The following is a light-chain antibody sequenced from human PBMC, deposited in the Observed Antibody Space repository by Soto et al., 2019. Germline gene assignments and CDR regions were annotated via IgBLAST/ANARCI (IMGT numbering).Light chain of an antibody. V-gene: IGKV3-20*01. J-gene: IGKJ2*01. Sequence: EIVLTQSPVTLSLSPGERATLSCRASRSFASSYLGWYQQKPGQAPRLLIYAASTSATGIPDRFSGSGSATDFTLTISRLEPEDSAVYYCQHYDSSPPYTFGQGTKLEI. CDR1: RSFASSY. CDR2: AAS. CDR3: QHYDSSPPYT.